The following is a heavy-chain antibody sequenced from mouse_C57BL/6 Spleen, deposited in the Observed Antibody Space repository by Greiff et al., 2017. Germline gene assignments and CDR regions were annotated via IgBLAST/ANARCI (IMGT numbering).Heavy chain of an antibody. CDR1: GYTFTDYY. CDR2: IYPGSGNT. CDR3: ARSVLRDAMDY. J-gene: IGHJ4*01. V-gene: IGHV1-76*01. D-gene: IGHD1-1*01. Sequence: QVQLQQSGAELVRPGASVKLSCKASGYTFTDYYINWVKQRPGQGLEWIARIYPGSGNTYYNEKFKGKATLTAEKSSSTAYMQLSSLTSEDSAVYFCARSVLRDAMDYWGQGTSVTVSS.